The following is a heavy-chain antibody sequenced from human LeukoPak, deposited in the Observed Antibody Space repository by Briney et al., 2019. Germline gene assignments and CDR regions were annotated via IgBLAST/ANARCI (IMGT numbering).Heavy chain of an antibody. D-gene: IGHD1-26*01. Sequence: SESLSLTCTVSGGSISSYYWSWIRQPPGKGLEWIGYIYYTGSTNYNPSLKRRLTISLDTSKNQFSLKVSSVTAGDTAVYCGARGNSGIYYGFDFWGGGTVVTVCS. J-gene: IGHJ4*02. V-gene: IGHV4-59*01. CDR3: ARGNSGIYYGFDF. CDR2: IYYTGST. CDR1: GGSISSYY.